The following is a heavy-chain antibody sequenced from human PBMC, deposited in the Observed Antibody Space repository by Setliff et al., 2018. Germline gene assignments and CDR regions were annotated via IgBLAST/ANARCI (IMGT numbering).Heavy chain of an antibody. Sequence: GGSLRLSCAASGFSFGGRNMHWVRKARGKGLEWVAFIRYDGTTESDADSVGGRFTISRDNSKNTLYVQMNNLGTEATAVYYCMNWDGAFWGRGTLVTVS. J-gene: IGHJ4*02. V-gene: IGHV3-30*02. CDR2: IRYDGTTE. D-gene: IGHD1-26*01. CDR1: GFSFGGRN. CDR3: MNWDGAF.